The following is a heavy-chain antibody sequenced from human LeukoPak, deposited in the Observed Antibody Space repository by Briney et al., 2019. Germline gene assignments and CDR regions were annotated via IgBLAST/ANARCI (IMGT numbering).Heavy chain of an antibody. V-gene: IGHV3-7*01. Sequence: GGSLRLSCAVSGFTFNADWMAWGRESPERGVEGLTDLHPDGSEEYYVDSVKGRFAISREKAKKTLFMQMNRLRNEDTAVYFFSRRDSHDYHHYYMDVWGKGTTVTVSS. CDR2: LHPDGSEE. CDR1: GFTFNADW. CDR3: SRRDSHDYHHYYMDV. J-gene: IGHJ6*03. D-gene: IGHD2-21*01.